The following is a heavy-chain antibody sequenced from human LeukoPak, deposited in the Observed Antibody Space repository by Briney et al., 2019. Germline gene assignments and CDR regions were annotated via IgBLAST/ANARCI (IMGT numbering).Heavy chain of an antibody. CDR2: IYYSGST. J-gene: IGHJ6*03. CDR3: ARSVEGYCSGTSCYYYYYMDV. CDR1: GGSISSYY. Sequence: SETLSLTCTVSGGSISSYYWSWLRQPPGKGLEWIGYIYYSGSTNYNPSLKSRVTISVDTSKNQFSLKLSSVTAADTAVYYCARSVEGYCSGTSCYYYYYMDVWGKGTTVTVSS. D-gene: IGHD2-15*01. V-gene: IGHV4-59*01.